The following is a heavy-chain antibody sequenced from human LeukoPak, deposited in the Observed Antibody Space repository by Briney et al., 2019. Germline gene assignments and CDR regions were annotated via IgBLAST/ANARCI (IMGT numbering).Heavy chain of an antibody. J-gene: IGHJ4*01. CDR3: ARGDASMATGFNY. Sequence: GESLKISCQTSGFTFTNYWIGWVRQMPGKGLEWMVIIYPGDSDTKYSPSFRGQVTMSADKSTSTAYLQWGSLKAAGTAMYFCARGDASMATGFNYWGQGTLGNVSS. CDR2: IYPGDSDT. D-gene: IGHD6-6*01. V-gene: IGHV5-51*01. CDR1: GFTFTNYW.